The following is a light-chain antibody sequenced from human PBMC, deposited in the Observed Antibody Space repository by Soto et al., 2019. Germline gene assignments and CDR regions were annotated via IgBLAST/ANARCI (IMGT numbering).Light chain of an antibody. CDR3: RSYTSRSNRGV. V-gene: IGLV2-14*01. J-gene: IGLJ1*01. CDR2: EVS. Sequence: QPCLAQPARVSSSPGKCITISFTESSGHNVCYNYVSWYQQHPGKAPKLMIYEVSNRPSGVSNRFSGSKSGNTASRTISGLQAEDEADYYGRSYTSRSNRGVFGTGTKVTVL. CDR1: SGHNVCYNY.